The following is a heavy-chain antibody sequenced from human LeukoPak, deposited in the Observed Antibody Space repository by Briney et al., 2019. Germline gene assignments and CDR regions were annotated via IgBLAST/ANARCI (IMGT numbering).Heavy chain of an antibody. J-gene: IGHJ3*02. D-gene: IGHD1-26*01. V-gene: IGHV1-8*01. Sequence: ASVKVSCRASGYTFTSYDINWVRQATGQGLEWMGWMNPNSGNTGYAQKFQGRVTMTRNTSISTAYMELSSLRSEDTAVYYCARASTLEPRIVGASGAFDIWGQGTMVTVSS. CDR3: ARASTLEPRIVGASGAFDI. CDR2: MNPNSGNT. CDR1: GYTFTSYD.